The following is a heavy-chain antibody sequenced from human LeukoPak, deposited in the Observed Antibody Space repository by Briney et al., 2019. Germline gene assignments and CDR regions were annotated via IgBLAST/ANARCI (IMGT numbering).Heavy chain of an antibody. CDR3: ARGPTDSSGYGSL. J-gene: IGHJ4*02. Sequence: GGSLRLSCAASGFTFSSYAMSWVRQAPGKGLEWVSAISASGGSTYYADSVKGRFTISRDNSKNTLSLQMNSLRAEDTAVYYCARGPTDSSGYGSLWGQGTLVTVSS. V-gene: IGHV3-23*01. D-gene: IGHD3-22*01. CDR1: GFTFSSYA. CDR2: ISASGGST.